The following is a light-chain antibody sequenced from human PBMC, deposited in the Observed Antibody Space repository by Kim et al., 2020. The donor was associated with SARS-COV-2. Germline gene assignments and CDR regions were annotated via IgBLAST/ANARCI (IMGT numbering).Light chain of an antibody. J-gene: IGKJ2*01. CDR1: QSVNSDY. V-gene: IGKV3-20*01. CDR3: QLFDTSLYT. Sequence: EIVLTQSPGTLSLSPGERATLSCRASQSVNSDYLAWYQQRPGQAPRLLVYGASSRATGIPDRFTGSGSGTDFTLTISRLEPEDFAVYYCQLFDTSLYTFGQGTKLEIK. CDR2: GAS.